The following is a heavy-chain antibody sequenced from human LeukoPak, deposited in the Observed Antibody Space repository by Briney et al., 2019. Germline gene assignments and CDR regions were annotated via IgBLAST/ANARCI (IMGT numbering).Heavy chain of an antibody. D-gene: IGHD1-26*01. Sequence: PSETLSLTCNVSGGSVSSHYWTWIRQPPGKGLEWIGYIFNLADTFYNPSLKNRVTISVQTSKNQISLNLRSVTAADTAVYCCAAAPGMGENVWFDPWGQGTLVTVSS. CDR2: IFNLADT. CDR3: AAAPGMGENVWFDP. V-gene: IGHV4-4*08. CDR1: GGSVSSHY. J-gene: IGHJ5*02.